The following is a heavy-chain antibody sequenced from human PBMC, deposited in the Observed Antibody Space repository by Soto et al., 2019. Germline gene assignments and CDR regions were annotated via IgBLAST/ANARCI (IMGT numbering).Heavy chain of an antibody. CDR1: GGTFSSYG. CDR3: ARERPYYYYDSSGYFDY. D-gene: IGHD3-22*01. CDR2: IIPIFGTA. Sequence: SVKVSCKASGGTFSSYGISWVRQAPGQGLEWMGGIIPIFGTANYAQKFQGRVTITADESTSTAYMELSSLRSEDTAVYYCARERPYYYYDSSGYFDYCGQGTLVTVSS. V-gene: IGHV1-69*01. J-gene: IGHJ4*02.